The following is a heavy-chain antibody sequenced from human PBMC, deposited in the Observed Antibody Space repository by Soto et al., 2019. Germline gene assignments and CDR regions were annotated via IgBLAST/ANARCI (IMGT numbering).Heavy chain of an antibody. D-gene: IGHD2-2*01. CDR3: ARGGYCSSTSCHSDYYGMDV. Sequence: EVQLVESGGGLVQPGGSLRLSCAASGFTFSDHYMDWVHQAPGKGLEWVGRTRNKANSYTTEYAASVKGRFTISRDDSKNSLYLQMNSLKTEDTAVYYCARGGYCSSTSCHSDYYGMDVWGQGTTVTVSS. V-gene: IGHV3-72*01. CDR2: TRNKANSYTT. J-gene: IGHJ6*02. CDR1: GFTFSDHY.